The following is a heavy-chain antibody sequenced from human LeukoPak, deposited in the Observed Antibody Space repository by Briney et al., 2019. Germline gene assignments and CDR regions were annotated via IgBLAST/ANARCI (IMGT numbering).Heavy chain of an antibody. D-gene: IGHD3-10*01. V-gene: IGHV4-4*07. J-gene: IGHJ6*03. CDR1: GGSISSYY. Sequence: SETLSLTCTVSGGSISSYYWSWIRQPAGKGLEWIGRIYTSGSTNYNPSLKSRVTMSVDTSKNQFSLKLSSVTAADTAVYYCARAVTMVRGVIIWSYYYYMDVWGKGTTVTVPS. CDR2: IYTSGST. CDR3: ARAVTMVRGVIIWSYYYYMDV.